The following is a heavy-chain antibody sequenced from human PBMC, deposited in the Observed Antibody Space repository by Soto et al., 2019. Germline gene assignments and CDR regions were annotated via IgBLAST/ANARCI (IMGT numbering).Heavy chain of an antibody. V-gene: IGHV4-59*08. J-gene: IGHJ6*03. Sequence: SETLSLTCTVSGGSISSYYWSWIRQPPGKGLEWIGYIYYSGSTNYNPSLKSRVTISVDTSKNQFSLKLSSVTAADTAVYYCARQNYDYYMDVWGKGTTVTVSS. CDR3: ARQNYDYYMDV. CDR2: IYYSGST. CDR1: GGSISSYY.